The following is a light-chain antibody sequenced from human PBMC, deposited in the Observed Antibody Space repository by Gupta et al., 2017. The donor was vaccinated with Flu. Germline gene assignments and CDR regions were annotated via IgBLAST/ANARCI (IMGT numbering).Light chain of an antibody. J-gene: IGKJ1*01. CDR3: QQYYSYRS. Sequence: SPSTLSASVGDRVTITCRASQSISIWLAWYQQRPGRAPKLLIYEASALQSGAPSRFSGSGSGTEFTLTISSLQPDDFAIYYCQQYYSYRSFGQGTKVEIK. CDR1: QSISIW. CDR2: EAS. V-gene: IGKV1-5*03.